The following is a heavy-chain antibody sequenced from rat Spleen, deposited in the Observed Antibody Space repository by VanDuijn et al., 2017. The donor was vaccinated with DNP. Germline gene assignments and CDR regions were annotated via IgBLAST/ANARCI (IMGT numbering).Heavy chain of an antibody. D-gene: IGHD1-11*01. V-gene: IGHV5-31*01. CDR3: ARDAGGPFDY. Sequence: EVRLVESGGDLVQPGRSLKLSCAASGFTFNNYYMTWIRQVPGTGLEWVASISNGGGSTYYPDSVKGRFTISRDNAKNTLQLQMNNLRSEDTATYYCARDAGGPFDYWGQGVMVTVSS. CDR1: GFTFNNYY. J-gene: IGHJ2*01. CDR2: ISNGGGST.